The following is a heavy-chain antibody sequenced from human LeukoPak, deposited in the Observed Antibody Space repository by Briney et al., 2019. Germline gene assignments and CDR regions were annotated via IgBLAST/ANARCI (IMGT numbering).Heavy chain of an antibody. CDR2: INPNSGGT. Sequence: ASVKVSCKASGYTFTGYYMHWVRQAPGQGLEWMGWINPNSGGTNYAQKLQGRVTMTRDTSISTAYMELSRLRSDDTAVYYCARDYVWGSYRDAFDIWGQGTMVTVSS. CDR1: GYTFTGYY. CDR3: ARDYVWGSYRDAFDI. J-gene: IGHJ3*02. D-gene: IGHD3-16*02. V-gene: IGHV1-2*02.